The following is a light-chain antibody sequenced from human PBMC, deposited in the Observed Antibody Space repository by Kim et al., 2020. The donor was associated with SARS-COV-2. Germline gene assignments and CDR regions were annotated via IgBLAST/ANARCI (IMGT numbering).Light chain of an antibody. J-gene: IGLJ3*02. Sequence: GQSLTLSCAGTNSDVGVYNCVSWYQQHPGNAPRLMIYDVSQRPAGVSNRFSGSKSGNTASLTISGLRAEDEADYYCTSYTTNSTLVFGGGTQLTVL. V-gene: IGLV2-14*03. CDR1: NSDVGVYNC. CDR2: DVS. CDR3: TSYTTNSTLV.